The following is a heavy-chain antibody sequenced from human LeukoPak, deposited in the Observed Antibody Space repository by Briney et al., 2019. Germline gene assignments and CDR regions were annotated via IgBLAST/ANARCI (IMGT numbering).Heavy chain of an antibody. CDR3: ARDDSSGCLDY. CDR1: GGTFSSYA. V-gene: IGHV1-69*04. Sequence: GSSVKVSCKASGGTFSSYAISWVRQAPGQGLEWMGRIIPILGIANYAQKFQGRVTITADKSTSTAYMELSSLRSEDTAVYYCARDDSSGCLDYWGQGTLVTVSS. CDR2: IIPILGIA. D-gene: IGHD6-19*01. J-gene: IGHJ4*02.